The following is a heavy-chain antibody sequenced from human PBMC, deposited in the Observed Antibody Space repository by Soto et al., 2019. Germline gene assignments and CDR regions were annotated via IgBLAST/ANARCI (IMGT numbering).Heavy chain of an antibody. CDR1: GASISSRDYY. V-gene: IGHV4-39*01. J-gene: IGHJ4*02. Sequence: SETLFLTCSVSGASISSRDYYWGWIRQTPGKGLEWIGNIDYNGVTYYNPSLKSRVTVSKDTSKNQFSLKVASVTAADTAIYYYGRVMIGTSRHTDSDYWGQGTQVTVSS. CDR3: GRVMIGTSRHTDSDY. CDR2: IDYNGVT. D-gene: IGHD2-2*01.